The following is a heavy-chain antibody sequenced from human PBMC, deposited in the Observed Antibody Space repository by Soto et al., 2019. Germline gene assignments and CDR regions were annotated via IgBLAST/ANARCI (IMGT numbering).Heavy chain of an antibody. V-gene: IGHV1-69*13. D-gene: IGHD3-22*01. Sequence: ASVKVSCKASGGTFSSYAISWVRQAPGQGLEWMGGIIPIFGTANYAQKFQGRVTITADESTSTAYMELSSPRSEDTAVYYCARDYYDSSGYYLYWGQGTLVTVSS. CDR2: IIPIFGTA. CDR1: GGTFSSYA. J-gene: IGHJ4*02. CDR3: ARDYYDSSGYYLY.